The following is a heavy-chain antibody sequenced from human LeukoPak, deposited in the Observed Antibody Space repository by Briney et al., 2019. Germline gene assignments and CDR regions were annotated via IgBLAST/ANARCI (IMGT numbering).Heavy chain of an antibody. Sequence: ASVKVSCKASGYTYTSYGTSWVRQAPGQGLEWMGWINPNSGDTTLPQRFQGRVTMTRDTSIITAYMELSSLTSDDTGMYYCARGPTLGLDIWGQGTMVTVSS. CDR1: GYTYTSYG. J-gene: IGHJ3*02. CDR2: INPNSGDT. V-gene: IGHV1-2*02. CDR3: ARGPTLGLDI.